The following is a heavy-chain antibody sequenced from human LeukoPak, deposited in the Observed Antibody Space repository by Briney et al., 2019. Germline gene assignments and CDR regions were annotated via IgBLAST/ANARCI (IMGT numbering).Heavy chain of an antibody. CDR3: ARDSNWNRDY. CDR1: GYTFTGYY. CDR2: INPNSGGT. D-gene: IGHD1-20*01. V-gene: IGHV1-2*02. Sequence: GASVKVSCKAAGYTFTGYYMHWVRQAPGQGLEWMGWINPNSGGTNYAQKFQGRVTMTRDTSISTAYMELSNLRSDDTAVYYCARDSNWNRDYWGQGTLVTVSS. J-gene: IGHJ4*02.